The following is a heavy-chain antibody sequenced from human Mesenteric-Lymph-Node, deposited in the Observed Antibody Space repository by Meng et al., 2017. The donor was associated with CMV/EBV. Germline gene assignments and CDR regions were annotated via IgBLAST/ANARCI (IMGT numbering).Heavy chain of an antibody. CDR3: VRMEIRGIIVP. D-gene: IGHD3-10*01. CDR2: MNPNSGNT. V-gene: IGHV1-8*01. CDR1: GYTFTNYD. J-gene: IGHJ5*02. Sequence: SCKASGYTFTNYDINWVRQATGQGLEWMGWMNPNSGNTGYAQKFQGRLSLTRDTSISTAYMELSGLTSEDTALYYCVRMEIRGIIVPWGQGTLVTVS.